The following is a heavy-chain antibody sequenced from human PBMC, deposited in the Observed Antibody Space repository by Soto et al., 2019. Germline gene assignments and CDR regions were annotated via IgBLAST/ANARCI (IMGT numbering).Heavy chain of an antibody. CDR1: GGSFSGYY. Sequence: SETLSLTCAVYGGSFSGYYWSWIRQPPGKGLEWIGEINHSGSTNYNPSLKSRVTISVDTSKNQFSLKLSSVTAADTAVYYCARLIPCSGGSCYSSQFDYWGQGTLVTVSS. J-gene: IGHJ4*02. V-gene: IGHV4-34*01. CDR3: ARLIPCSGGSCYSSQFDY. D-gene: IGHD2-15*01. CDR2: INHSGST.